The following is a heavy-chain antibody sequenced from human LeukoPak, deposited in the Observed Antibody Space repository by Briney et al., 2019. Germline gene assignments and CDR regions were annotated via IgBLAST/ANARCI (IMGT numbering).Heavy chain of an antibody. CDR2: INPNSGGT. CDR3: ARGGYYYDSSGYYYRFDY. CDR1: GYTFTAYY. V-gene: IGHV1-2*02. Sequence: ASVKVSCKASGYTFTAYYMHWVRQAPGQGLEWMGWINPNSGGTNYAQRFQGRVTMTRDTSISTAYMELSRLRSDDTAVYYCARGGYYYDSSGYYYRFDYWGQGTLVTVSS. J-gene: IGHJ4*02. D-gene: IGHD3-22*01.